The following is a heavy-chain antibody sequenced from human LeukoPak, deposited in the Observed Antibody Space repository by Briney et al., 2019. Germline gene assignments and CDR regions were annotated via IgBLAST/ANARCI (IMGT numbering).Heavy chain of an antibody. Sequence: ASVKVSCKASGYTFTGYYMHWVRQAPGQGLEWMGWINPNSGGTNCAQKFQGRVTMTRDTSISTAYMELSRLRSDDTAVYYCAREEYSSGWYWYYGMDVWGQGTTVTVSS. CDR1: GYTFTGYY. V-gene: IGHV1-2*02. J-gene: IGHJ6*02. CDR3: AREEYSSGWYWYYGMDV. CDR2: INPNSGGT. D-gene: IGHD6-19*01.